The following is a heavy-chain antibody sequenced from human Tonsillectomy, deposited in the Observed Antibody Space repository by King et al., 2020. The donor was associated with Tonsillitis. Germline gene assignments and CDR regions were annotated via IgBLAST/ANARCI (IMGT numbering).Heavy chain of an antibody. Sequence: LQLQESGPGVVKPSETLSLTCTVSGGSISSSDHYWAWIRQPPGKGLEWIGYMYYSGTFFYNPSPKSRITISGGTAENRFSLKLSSLTAADTAVYFCAGSVSGSFDYWGQGAPVTVSS. CDR1: GGSISSSDHY. CDR2: MYYSGTF. J-gene: IGHJ4*02. CDR3: AGSVSGSFDY. D-gene: IGHD1-26*01. V-gene: IGHV4-39*01.